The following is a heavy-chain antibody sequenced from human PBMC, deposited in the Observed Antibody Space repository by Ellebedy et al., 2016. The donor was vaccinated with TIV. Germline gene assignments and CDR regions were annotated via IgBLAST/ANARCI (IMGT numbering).Heavy chain of an antibody. Sequence: GESLKISCAASGFSFGGCAMSWVRQAPGKGLQWVSTTSGIDGTTYYADSVRGRFTVSRDNAKNSLYLQMNSLRAEDTAVYYCARDRGSHDGFDIWGQGTMVTVSS. CDR3: ARDRGSHDGFDI. V-gene: IGHV3-23*01. J-gene: IGHJ3*02. CDR1: GFSFGGCA. D-gene: IGHD1-26*01. CDR2: TSGIDGTT.